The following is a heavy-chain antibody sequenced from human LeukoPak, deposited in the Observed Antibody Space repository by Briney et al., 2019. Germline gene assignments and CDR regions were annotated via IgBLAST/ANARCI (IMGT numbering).Heavy chain of an antibody. CDR2: IWYDGSKD. CDR3: ARGIMITFGYGPQRPLDY. V-gene: IGHV3-33*03. D-gene: IGHD3-16*01. CDR1: GINFGGHG. Sequence: PGGSLRLSCAASGINFGGHGMHWVRQAPGRGLEWLGLIWYDGSKDYYVDSVRGRFTISRDNAKNSLYLQMNSLRAEDTAVYYCARGIMITFGYGPQRPLDYWGQGTLVTVSS. J-gene: IGHJ4*02.